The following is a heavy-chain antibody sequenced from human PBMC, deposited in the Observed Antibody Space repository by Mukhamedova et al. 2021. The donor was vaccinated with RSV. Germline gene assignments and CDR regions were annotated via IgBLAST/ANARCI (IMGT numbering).Heavy chain of an antibody. V-gene: IGHV5-51*01. CDR2: IYPGDSDT. J-gene: IGHJ4*02. D-gene: IGHD3-9*01. Sequence: GLEWMGIIYPGDSDTRYSPSFQGQVTISAAKSISTAYLQWSSLKASDTAMYYCASQGGPGITIGYWGQGTLVTVSS. CDR3: ASQGGPGITIGY.